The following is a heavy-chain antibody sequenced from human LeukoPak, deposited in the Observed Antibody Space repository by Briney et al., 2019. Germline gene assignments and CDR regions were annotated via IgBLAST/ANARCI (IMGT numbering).Heavy chain of an antibody. D-gene: IGHD6-6*01. J-gene: IGHJ4*02. CDR3: AREDGSSSVGGFDY. V-gene: IGHV4-59*01. CDR1: GGSISSYH. Sequence: PSETLSLTCTVSGGSISSYHWSWIRQPPGKGLEWIGYIYYSGSTNYNPSLKSRVTISVDTSENQFSLKLSSVTAADTAVYYCAREDGSSSVGGFDYWGQGTLVTVSS. CDR2: IYYSGST.